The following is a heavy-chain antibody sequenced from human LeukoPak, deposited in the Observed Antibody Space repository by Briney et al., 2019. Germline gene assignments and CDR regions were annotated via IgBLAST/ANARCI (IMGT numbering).Heavy chain of an antibody. D-gene: IGHD3-9*01. J-gene: IGHJ4*02. CDR1: RFTFSSYG. CDR3: ARGSYNILSGFDY. Sequence: GGSLRLSCAASRFTFSSYGMHWVRQAPGKGLEWVAVIWYGGSNKYYADSVKGRFTISRDNSKNTLYLQMNSLRAEDTAVYYCARGSYNILSGFDYWGQGTLVSVSS. V-gene: IGHV3-33*01. CDR2: IWYGGSNK.